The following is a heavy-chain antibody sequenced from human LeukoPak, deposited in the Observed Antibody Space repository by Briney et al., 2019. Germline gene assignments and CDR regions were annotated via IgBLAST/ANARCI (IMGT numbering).Heavy chain of an antibody. V-gene: IGHV1-24*01. Sequence: GASVKVSCKVSGYTLTELSMHWVRQAPGKGLEWMGGFDPEDGETIYAQKFQGRVTMTTDTSTSTAYMELRSLRSDDTAVYYCARTEAYTNYGDYWGQGTLVTVSS. D-gene: IGHD4/OR15-4a*01. CDR1: GYTLTELS. J-gene: IGHJ4*02. CDR2: FDPEDGET. CDR3: ARTEAYTNYGDY.